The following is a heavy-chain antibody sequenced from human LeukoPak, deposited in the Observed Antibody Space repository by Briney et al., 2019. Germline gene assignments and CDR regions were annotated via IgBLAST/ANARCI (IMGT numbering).Heavy chain of an antibody. V-gene: IGHV1-18*01. Sequence: ASVKVSCKASGYTFTSYGISWVRQAPGQGLEWMGWISAYNGNTNYAQKLQGRVTMTTDTSTSTAYMELRSLRSDDTAVYYCAITGQDSSSSTRIYWGQGTLVTVSS. CDR3: AITGQDSSSSTRIY. J-gene: IGHJ4*02. D-gene: IGHD6-6*01. CDR2: ISAYNGNT. CDR1: GYTFTSYG.